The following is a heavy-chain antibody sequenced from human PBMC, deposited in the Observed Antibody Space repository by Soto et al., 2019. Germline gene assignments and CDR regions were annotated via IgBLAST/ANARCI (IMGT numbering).Heavy chain of an antibody. CDR3: AFGGYYDYFRS. V-gene: IGHV4-61*01. J-gene: IGHJ1*01. Sequence: SSETLSLTCTVSGGSVSSGNDYWSWIRQPPGKGLEWIGYIYHSGSTNYNPSLKSRLTISGDTSKNQVSLKLTSVTAADTAVYFCAFGGYYDYFRSWAQGSLVTVSS. D-gene: IGHD5-12*01. CDR1: GGSVSSGNDY. CDR2: IYHSGST.